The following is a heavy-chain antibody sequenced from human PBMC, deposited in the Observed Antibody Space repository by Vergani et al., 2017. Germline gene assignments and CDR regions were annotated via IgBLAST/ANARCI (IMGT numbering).Heavy chain of an antibody. CDR1: GFTFSNAW. CDR2: IKNKTDGGTT. CDR3: TTPDVWSGYLYYYYYMDV. Sequence: EVQLVESGGGLVKPGGSLRLSCAASGFTFSNAWMSWVRQAPGKGLEWVGRIKNKTDGGTTDYAAPVKGRFTISRDDSKNTLYLQMNSLKTEDTAVYYCTTPDVWSGYLYYYYYMDVWGKGTTVTVSS. V-gene: IGHV3-15*01. D-gene: IGHD3-3*01. J-gene: IGHJ6*03.